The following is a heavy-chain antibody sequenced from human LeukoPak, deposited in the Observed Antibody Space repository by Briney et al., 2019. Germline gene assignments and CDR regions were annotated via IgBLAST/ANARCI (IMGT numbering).Heavy chain of an antibody. CDR3: ARDGNRRDGYIGVAVEIDY. CDR1: GYTFTSYY. D-gene: IGHD5-24*01. V-gene: IGHV1-46*01. CDR2: INPSGGST. Sequence: ASVKVSCKASGYTFTSYYMHWVRQAPGQGLEWMGIINPSGGSTSYAQKFQGRVTMTRDMSTSTVYMELSSLRSEDTAAYYCARDGNRRDGYIGVAVEIDYWGQGTLVTVSS. J-gene: IGHJ4*02.